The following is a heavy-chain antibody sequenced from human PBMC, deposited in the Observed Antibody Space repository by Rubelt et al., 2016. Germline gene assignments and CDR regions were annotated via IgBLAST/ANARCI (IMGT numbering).Heavy chain of an antibody. D-gene: IGHD6-13*01. V-gene: IGHV4-59*08. CDR2: VSYTGRT. J-gene: IGHJ3*01. Sequence: QLQESGPGLVKPSETLSLTCTVSGGSINYYFWSWIRQSPGKGLDWIGYVSYTGRTNYNPSLKSRVTISIDTSKKQFSLKRTSVTAADTAVYYCARHVVAAAPLGVWGQGTMVTVSS. CDR1: GGSINYYF. CDR3: ARHVVAAAPLGV.